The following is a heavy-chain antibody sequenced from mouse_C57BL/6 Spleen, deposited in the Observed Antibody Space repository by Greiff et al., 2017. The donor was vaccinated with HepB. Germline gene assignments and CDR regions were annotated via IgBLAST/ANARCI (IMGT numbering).Heavy chain of an antibody. CDR1: GYSITSGYY. V-gene: IGHV3-6*01. J-gene: IGHJ4*01. D-gene: IGHD1-1*01. CDR2: ISYDGSN. Sequence: EVQLVESGPGLVKPSQSLSLTCSVTGYSITSGYYWNWIRQFPGNKLEWMGYISYDGSNNYNPSLKNRISITRDTSKNQFFLKLNSVTTEDTATYYCARLLRDYAMDYWGQGTSVTVSS. CDR3: ARLLRDYAMDY.